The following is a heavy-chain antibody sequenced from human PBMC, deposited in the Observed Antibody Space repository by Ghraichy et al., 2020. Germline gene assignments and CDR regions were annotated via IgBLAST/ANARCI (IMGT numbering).Heavy chain of an antibody. J-gene: IGHJ4*02. V-gene: IGHV3-7*01. Sequence: GGSLRLSCATSGFIFRNFWMSWVRQAPGKGLEWVASIKEDGSEKYYMDSVKGRFTISRDNAKGSHYLQLSSLRAEDTDVYFCARVRPGSCFDYWGQGTLVTVSA. CDR1: GFIFRNFW. CDR2: IKEDGSEK. D-gene: IGHD1-26*01. CDR3: ARVRPGSCFDY.